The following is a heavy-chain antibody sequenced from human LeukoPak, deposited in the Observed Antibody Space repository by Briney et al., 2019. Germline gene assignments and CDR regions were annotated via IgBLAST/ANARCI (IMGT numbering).Heavy chain of an antibody. V-gene: IGHV4-38-2*01. CDR2: IYHSGST. CDR1: GYSISSGYY. Sequence: SETLSLTCAVSGYSISSGYYWGWIRQPPGKGLEWIGSIYHSGSTYYNPSLKSRVTISVDTSKNQFSLKLSSVTAADTAVYYCARLGDFWSGYSNYLDYWGQGTLVTVSS. CDR3: ARLGDFWSGYSNYLDY. D-gene: IGHD3-3*01. J-gene: IGHJ4*02.